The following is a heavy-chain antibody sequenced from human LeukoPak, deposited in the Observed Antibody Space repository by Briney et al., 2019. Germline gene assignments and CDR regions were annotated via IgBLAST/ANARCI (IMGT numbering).Heavy chain of an antibody. CDR3: ARDLGYSGYDWGIGY. V-gene: IGHV3-21*01. Sequence: PGGSLRLSCAASGFTFSSYAMSWVRQAPGKGLEWVSSISSSSDYIHYADSVKGRFTISKDNAKNSLYLQMNSLRAEDTAVYYCARDLGYSGYDWGIGYWGQGALVTVSS. D-gene: IGHD5-12*01. CDR2: ISSSSDYI. J-gene: IGHJ4*02. CDR1: GFTFSSYA.